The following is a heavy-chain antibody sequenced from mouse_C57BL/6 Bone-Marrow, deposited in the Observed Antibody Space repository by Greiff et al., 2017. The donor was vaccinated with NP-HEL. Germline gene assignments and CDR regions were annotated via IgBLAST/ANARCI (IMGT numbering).Heavy chain of an antibody. CDR1: GFSLTSYG. CDR3: AKNYYGSSAYYAMDY. V-gene: IGHV2-2*01. J-gene: IGHJ4*01. Sequence: QVQLKESGPGLVQPSQSLSITCTVSGFSLTSYGVHWVRQSPGKGLEWLGVIWSGGSTDYNAAFISRLSISKDNSKSQVFFKMNSLQADDTAIYYCAKNYYGSSAYYAMDYWGQGTSVTVSS. CDR2: IWSGGST. D-gene: IGHD1-1*01.